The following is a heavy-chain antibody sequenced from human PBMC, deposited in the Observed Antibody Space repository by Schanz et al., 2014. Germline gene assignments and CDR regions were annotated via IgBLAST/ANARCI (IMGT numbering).Heavy chain of an antibody. J-gene: IGHJ4*02. CDR1: GGSISSGVW. CDR2: IFHSGTT. V-gene: IGHV4-4*02. D-gene: IGHD3-22*01. CDR3: ATWRGDDSGGHGQFDY. Sequence: QVQLQESGPALVKPSETLSLTCVVSGGSISSGVWWTWARQSPGKGLEWIGEIFHSGTTNYNPSLESRVTISVDKSKNQFSLILSSMTAADTAVYYCATWRGDDSGGHGQFDYWGQGALVIVSS.